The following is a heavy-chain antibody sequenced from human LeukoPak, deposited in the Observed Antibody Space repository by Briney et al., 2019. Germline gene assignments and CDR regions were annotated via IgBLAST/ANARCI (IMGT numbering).Heavy chain of an antibody. V-gene: IGHV4-61*02. J-gene: IGHJ4*02. CDR3: SRWLLPSVGDY. Sequence: SETLSLTCTVSGDSISSGDYYWSWIRQPAGKGLEWIGRISSSGSTNYNPSLKSRVTISVDTSKNQFSLKLSSVTAADTAVYYCSRWLLPSVGDYWGQGTLVTVSS. CDR1: GDSISSGDYY. CDR2: ISSSGST. D-gene: IGHD3-22*01.